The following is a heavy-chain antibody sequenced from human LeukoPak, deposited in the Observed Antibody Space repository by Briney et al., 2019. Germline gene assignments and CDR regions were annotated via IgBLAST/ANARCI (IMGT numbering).Heavy chain of an antibody. J-gene: IGHJ4*02. CDR3: ARFDYGDYPLDY. CDR2: INPNSGGT. Sequence: GASVKVSCKASGYTFTGYYMHWVRQAPGQGIEWMGWINPNSGGTNYAQKFQGRVTMTRDTSISTAYMELSRLRSDDTAVYYCARFDYGDYPLDYWGQGTLVTVSS. D-gene: IGHD4-17*01. CDR1: GYTFTGYY. V-gene: IGHV1-2*02.